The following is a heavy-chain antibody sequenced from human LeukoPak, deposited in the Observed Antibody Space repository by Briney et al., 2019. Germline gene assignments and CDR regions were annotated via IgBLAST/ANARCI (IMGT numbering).Heavy chain of an antibody. CDR2: ISGSGGGT. V-gene: IGHV3-23*01. CDR1: GFTFSSYS. J-gene: IGHJ3*02. CDR3: ARVCDSSGYYLDAFDI. Sequence: PGGSLRLSCAASGFTFSSYSMNWVRQAPGKGLEWVAGISGSGGGTVYADSVKGRFTISRDNPKNTLYLQMNSLRAEDTAVYYCARVCDSSGYYLDAFDIWGQGTMVTVSS. D-gene: IGHD3-22*01.